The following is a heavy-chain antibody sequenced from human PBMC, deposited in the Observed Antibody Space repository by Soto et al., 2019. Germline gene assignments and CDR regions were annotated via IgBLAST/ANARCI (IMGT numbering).Heavy chain of an antibody. CDR3: ARETRYCSGGSCQPYYYYGMDV. V-gene: IGHV4-61*01. J-gene: IGHJ6*02. D-gene: IGHD2-15*01. Sequence: SETLSLTCTVSGGSVSSGSYYWSWIRQPPGKGLEWIGYIYYSGSTNYNPSLKSRVTISVDTSKNQFSLKLSPVTAADTAVYYCARETRYCSGGSCQPYYYYGMDVWGQGTTVTVSS. CDR2: IYYSGST. CDR1: GGSVSSGSYY.